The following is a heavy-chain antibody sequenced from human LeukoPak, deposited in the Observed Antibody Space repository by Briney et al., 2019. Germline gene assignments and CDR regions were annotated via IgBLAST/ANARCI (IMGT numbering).Heavy chain of an antibody. CDR3: ATRKFPNYYYYYGMDV. Sequence: GASVKVSCKASGGTFSSYAISWVRQAPGQGLEWMGGLIPIFGTANYAQKFQGRVTITADESTSTAYMELSSLRSEDTAVYYCATRKFPNYYYYYGMDVRGQGTTVTVSS. CDR1: GGTFSSYA. V-gene: IGHV1-69*13. CDR2: LIPIFGTA. J-gene: IGHJ6*02.